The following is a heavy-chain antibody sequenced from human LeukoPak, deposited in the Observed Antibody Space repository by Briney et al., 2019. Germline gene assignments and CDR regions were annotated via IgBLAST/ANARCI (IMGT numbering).Heavy chain of an antibody. D-gene: IGHD2-8*01. J-gene: IGHJ4*02. CDR2: INPSGGST. Sequence: ASVKVSCKASGYTFTSYYMHWVRQAPGQGLEWMGIINPSGGSTSYAQKFQGRVTMTRDMSTSTVYMELSSLRSEDTAVYYCARAYCTNGVCHLFDYWGQGTLVTVSS. CDR3: ARAYCTNGVCHLFDY. CDR1: GYTFTSYY. V-gene: IGHV1-46*01.